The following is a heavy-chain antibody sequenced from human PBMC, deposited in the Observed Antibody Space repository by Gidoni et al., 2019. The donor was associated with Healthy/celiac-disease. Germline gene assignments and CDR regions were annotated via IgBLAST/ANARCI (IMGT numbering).Heavy chain of an antibody. CDR2: IYYSGST. J-gene: IGHJ5*02. Sequence: QLQLQESGPGLVKPSETLSLTCTVSGGSISSSSYYWGWIRQPPGKGLEWIGSIYYSGSTYYNPSLKSRVTISVDTSKNQFSLKLSSVTAADTAVYYCARHVRGLEYQLPENNWFDPWGQGTLVTVSS. CDR3: ARHVRGLEYQLPENNWFDP. D-gene: IGHD2-2*01. CDR1: GGSISSSSYY. V-gene: IGHV4-39*01.